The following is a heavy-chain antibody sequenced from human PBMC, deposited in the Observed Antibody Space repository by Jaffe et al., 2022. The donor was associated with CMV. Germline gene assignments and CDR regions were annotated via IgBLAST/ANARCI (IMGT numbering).Heavy chain of an antibody. Sequence: EVQLVESGGGLVQPGGSLRLSCAASGFTFSNYAMTWVRQAPGKGLEWVSTIRASDNTHYADSVKGRFTISRDNSKNAVYLQMDSLRAEDTAVYYCAKERTAQAVADNLHIWGQGTVVTVSS. J-gene: IGHJ3*02. CDR1: GFTFSNYA. CDR2: IRASDNT. CDR3: AKERTAQAVADNLHI. D-gene: IGHD6-19*01. V-gene: IGHV3-23*04.